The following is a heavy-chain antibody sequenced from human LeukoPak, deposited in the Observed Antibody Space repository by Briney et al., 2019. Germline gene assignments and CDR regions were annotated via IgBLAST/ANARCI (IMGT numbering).Heavy chain of an antibody. Sequence: GASVTVSCKASGYTFTGYYMHWVRQAPGQGLEWMGWINPNSGDTNYAQKFQGRVTMTRDTSISTAYMELSRLRSDDTAVYYCARTFVVYCSGGSCSSASHFDYWGQGTLVTVSS. J-gene: IGHJ4*02. V-gene: IGHV1-2*02. CDR1: GYTFTGYY. CDR3: ARTFVVYCSGGSCSSASHFDY. CDR2: INPNSGDT. D-gene: IGHD2-15*01.